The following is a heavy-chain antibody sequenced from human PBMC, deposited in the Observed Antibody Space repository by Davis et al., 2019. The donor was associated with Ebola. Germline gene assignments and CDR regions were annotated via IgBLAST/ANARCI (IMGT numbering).Heavy chain of an antibody. CDR2: IYHSGST. V-gene: IGHV4-4*02. Sequence: MPSETLSLTCAVSGGSISSSNWWSWVRQPPGKGLEWIGEIYHSGSTNFNPSLKSRVTISVDTSEKQFSLKLSSVSAADAAIYYCARGGVNWFDPWGQGILVTVSS. CDR1: GGSISSSNW. J-gene: IGHJ5*02. CDR3: ARGGVNWFDP.